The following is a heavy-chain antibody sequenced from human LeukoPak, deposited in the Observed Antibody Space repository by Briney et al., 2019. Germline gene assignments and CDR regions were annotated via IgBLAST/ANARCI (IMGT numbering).Heavy chain of an antibody. CDR1: GFTFSNYA. CDR2: ISGNGGGTGGNT. D-gene: IGHD2-15*01. V-gene: IGHV3-23*01. J-gene: IGHJ3*02. CDR3: AREQNYLGYCSGGSCYFEGTAFDI. Sequence: GGSLRLSCAASGFTFSNYAMSWVRQAPGKGLEWVSNISGNGGGTGGNTYYADSVKGRFTISRDNAKNSLYLQMDSLRAEDTAVYYCAREQNYLGYCSGGSCYFEGTAFDIWGQGTMVTVSS.